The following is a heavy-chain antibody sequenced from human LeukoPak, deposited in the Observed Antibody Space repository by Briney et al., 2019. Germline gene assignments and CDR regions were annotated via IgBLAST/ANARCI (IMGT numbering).Heavy chain of an antibody. D-gene: IGHD5-12*01. J-gene: IGHJ6*02. V-gene: IGHV4-34*01. CDR3: ARGRGEDSGRFLDV. CDR1: GGSFSGYY. Sequence: SETLSLTCAVYGGSFSGYYWSWIRQPPGKGLEWIGEINHSGSTNYNPSLKSRVTISVDTSKSQISLKLSSVTAADTAVYYCARGRGEDSGRFLDVWGQGTTVTVS. CDR2: INHSGST.